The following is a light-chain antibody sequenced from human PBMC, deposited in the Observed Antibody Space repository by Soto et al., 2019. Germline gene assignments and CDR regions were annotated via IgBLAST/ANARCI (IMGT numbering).Light chain of an antibody. J-gene: IGKJ5*01. CDR2: GAS. V-gene: IGKV1-39*01. CDR1: QSISIY. Sequence: EMTQAPSSLSASVGDRVTITCRASQSISIYLNWYQLKPGKAPNLLMYGASYLKSGVPTRFSGSGSGTDFTLTISSLQPEDFAIYYCQPTYTTTEITFGQGTRLDIK. CDR3: QPTYTTTEIT.